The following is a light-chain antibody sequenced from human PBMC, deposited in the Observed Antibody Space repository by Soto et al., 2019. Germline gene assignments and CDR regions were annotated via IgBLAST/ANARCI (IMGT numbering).Light chain of an antibody. J-gene: IGLJ1*01. CDR1: SSNIMSNT. CDR2: GNH. Sequence: QSVLTQPPSASGTPGQRVTISCSGSSSNIMSNTVNWYQVLPGTAPKVLIQGNHQRPSGVPARFSGSKSGTSASLAISGIQSEDEADYYCAAWDDRLNDYVFGNGNKVTVL. V-gene: IGLV1-44*01. CDR3: AAWDDRLNDYV.